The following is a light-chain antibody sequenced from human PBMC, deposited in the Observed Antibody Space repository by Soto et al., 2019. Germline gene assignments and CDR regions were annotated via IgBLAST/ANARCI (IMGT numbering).Light chain of an antibody. J-gene: IGLJ3*02. CDR1: SSNIGSKF. CDR2: RDD. V-gene: IGLV1-47*01. CDR3: AAWDVSLSAV. Sequence: QAVVTQPPSASGTPGQRVTISCSGSSSNIGSKFVYWYQQLPGTAPKLLIYRDDQRPSGVPDRFSGSKAGTSASLAISGLRSEDEGDYYCAAWDVSLSAVFGGGTKVTVL.